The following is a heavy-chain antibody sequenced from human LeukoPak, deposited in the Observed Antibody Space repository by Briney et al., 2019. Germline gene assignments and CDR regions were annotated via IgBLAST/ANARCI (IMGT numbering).Heavy chain of an antibody. CDR3: ARHRLSSRSYNWFDP. J-gene: IGHJ5*02. V-gene: IGHV4-39*01. Sequence: SETLSLTCTVSGGSISSSSYYWGWIRQPPGKGLEWIGSIYYSGSTYYNPSLKSRVTISVDTSKNQFSLKLSSVTAADTAVYYCARHRLSSRSYNWFDPWGQGTLVTVSS. CDR2: IYYSGST. CDR1: GGSISSSSYY. D-gene: IGHD1-26*01.